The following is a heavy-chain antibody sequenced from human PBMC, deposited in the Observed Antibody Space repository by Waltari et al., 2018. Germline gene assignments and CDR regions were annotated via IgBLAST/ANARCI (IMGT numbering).Heavy chain of an antibody. V-gene: IGHV4-4*02. CDR1: GDSTSGNYW. Sequence: QVQLQESGQGLVKPSGTLSLTCAVSGDSTSGNYWWSWVRQSPEKGLEWIGQVHHSGKTHYNPSLQSRVTISVDKPKNQFSLNLNSVTGADTAVYYCAGDRAIGLFFDYWGRGTLVTVSS. J-gene: IGHJ4*02. D-gene: IGHD2-2*01. CDR2: VHHSGKT. CDR3: AGDRAIGLFFDY.